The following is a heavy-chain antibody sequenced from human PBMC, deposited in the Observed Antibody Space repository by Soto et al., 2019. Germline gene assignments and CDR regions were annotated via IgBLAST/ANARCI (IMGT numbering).Heavy chain of an antibody. J-gene: IGHJ3*02. CDR2: VFYSGNT. CDR1: GVSIITYY. D-gene: IGHD4-4*01. Sequence: QVQLQESGPGLVKPSETLSLTCTVSGVSIITYYWTWIRQPPGKGLEWIGQVFYSGNTNYNPSLKKRVITSVDASRNQCSLRLSSVTAADTAMYYCASRDYNDAFDIWGQGTLVTVSS. CDR3: ASRDYNDAFDI. V-gene: IGHV4-59*01.